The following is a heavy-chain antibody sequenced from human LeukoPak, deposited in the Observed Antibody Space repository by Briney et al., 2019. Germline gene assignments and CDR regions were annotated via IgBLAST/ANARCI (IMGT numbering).Heavy chain of an antibody. D-gene: IGHD3-10*01. Sequence: ASVKVSCKAAGYTFTGYYMHWVRQAPGQGLEWMGWINPNSGGTNYAQKFQGRVTMTRDTSITTAHMELSRLRSDDTAVYYCARRYFVSGSYYTDYWGQGTLVTVSS. V-gene: IGHV1-2*02. CDR2: INPNSGGT. J-gene: IGHJ4*02. CDR1: GYTFTGYY. CDR3: ARRYFVSGSYYTDY.